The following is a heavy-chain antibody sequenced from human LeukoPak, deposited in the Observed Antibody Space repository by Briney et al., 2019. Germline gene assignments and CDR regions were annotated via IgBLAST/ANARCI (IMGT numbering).Heavy chain of an antibody. D-gene: IGHD5-24*01. CDR1: GFTFSSYG. V-gene: IGHV3-30*02. CDR2: IRFDGSQK. Sequence: GGSLRLSCAVSGFTFSSYGMHWVRQAPGKKLEWVAFIRFDGSQKNYGDSANGRFTISRDNSKSILYLQMNSLRPEDTAVYYCAKEDRGPLEMSTIKGLDYWGQGTLVTVSS. J-gene: IGHJ4*02. CDR3: AKEDRGPLEMSTIKGLDY.